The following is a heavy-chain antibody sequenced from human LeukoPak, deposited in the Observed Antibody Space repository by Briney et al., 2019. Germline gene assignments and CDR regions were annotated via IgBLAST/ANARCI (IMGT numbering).Heavy chain of an antibody. V-gene: IGHV3-30-3*01. D-gene: IGHD6-19*01. Sequence: GGSLRLSCAASGFTFSSYAMHWVRQAPGKGLEWVAVISYDGSNKYYADSVKGRFTISRDNSKNTLYLQMNSLRAEDTAVYYCAREEHTSGWSNDIWGQGTMVIVSS. CDR2: ISYDGSNK. CDR1: GFTFSSYA. J-gene: IGHJ3*02. CDR3: AREEHTSGWSNDI.